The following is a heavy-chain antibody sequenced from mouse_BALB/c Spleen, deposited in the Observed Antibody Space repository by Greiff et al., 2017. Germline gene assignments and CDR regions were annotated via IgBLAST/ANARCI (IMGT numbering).Heavy chain of an antibody. CDR1: GFTFSDYY. V-gene: IGHV5-4*02. D-gene: IGHD2-1*01. J-gene: IGHJ3*01. Sequence: EVKLVESGGGLVKPGGSLKLSCAASGFTFSDYYMYWVRQTPEKRLEWVATISDGGSYTYYPDSVKARFTISRDNAKNNLYLQMSSLKSEDTAMYYCARDVDGIFAYWGQGTLVTVSA. CDR2: ISDGGSYT. CDR3: ARDVDGIFAY.